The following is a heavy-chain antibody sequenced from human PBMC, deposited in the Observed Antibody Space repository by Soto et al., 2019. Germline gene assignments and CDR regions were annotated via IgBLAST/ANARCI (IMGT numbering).Heavy chain of an antibody. V-gene: IGHV3-30-3*01. CDR2: ISYDGSNK. D-gene: IGHD6-19*01. J-gene: IGHJ4*02. Sequence: QVQLVESGGGVVQPGRSLRLSCAANRFTFSSYAVQWVRQAPGKGLEWVAVISYDGSNKYYADSVKGRFTISRDNSKNTLYLQMNSLRAEVTAVYYCARDLHSEQWPGNYWGQGTLVTVSS. CDR3: ARDLHSEQWPGNY. CDR1: RFTFSSYA.